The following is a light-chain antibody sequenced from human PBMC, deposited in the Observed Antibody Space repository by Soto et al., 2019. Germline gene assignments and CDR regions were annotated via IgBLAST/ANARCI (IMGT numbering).Light chain of an antibody. CDR2: GAS. V-gene: IGKV3-15*01. CDR1: QSISTT. J-gene: IGKJ2*01. CDR3: QQYNNWPYT. Sequence: EILMTQAPATLSVSPGERATLSCRASQSISTTLAWYQQKPGQAPRLLIYGASTWATGISPRFSGSGSGTEFTLTISSLQSEDFAVYYCQQYNNWPYTFGQGT.